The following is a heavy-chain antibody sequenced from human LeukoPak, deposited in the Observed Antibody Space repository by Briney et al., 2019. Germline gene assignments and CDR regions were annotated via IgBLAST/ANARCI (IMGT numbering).Heavy chain of an antibody. J-gene: IGHJ6*02. CDR1: GFTFRSYG. CDR3: AKDRSSGPHYYYGMDV. CDR2: ISYRGDDQ. V-gene: IGHV3-30*18. Sequence: PGGSLRLSCAASGFTFRSYGMHWVRQAPGKGLEWVAVISYRGDDQFYAESVKGRFTISRDNSNKRVFLQMNSLRGDDTAVYYCAKDRSSGPHYYYGMDVWGRGTTVIVSS. D-gene: IGHD6-25*01.